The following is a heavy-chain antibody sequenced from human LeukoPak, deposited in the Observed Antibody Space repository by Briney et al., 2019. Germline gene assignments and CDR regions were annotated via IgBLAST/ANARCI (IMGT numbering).Heavy chain of an antibody. CDR1: GFIFSDYN. Sequence: GGSLRLSCAASGFIFSDYNMNWVRQAPGKGLEWISYIGLSSGRTMYADSVKGRFTISGDNAKNSLYLQMNSLRVEDTAVYFCARDHNYAFDNWGQGILVTVSS. J-gene: IGHJ4*02. V-gene: IGHV3-11*06. D-gene: IGHD1-1*01. CDR2: IGLSSGRT. CDR3: ARDHNYAFDN.